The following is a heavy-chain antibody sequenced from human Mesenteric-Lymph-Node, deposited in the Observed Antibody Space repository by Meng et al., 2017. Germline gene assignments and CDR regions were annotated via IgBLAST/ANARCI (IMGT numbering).Heavy chain of an antibody. CDR2: IKSKTDGGTT. D-gene: IGHD6-13*01. J-gene: IGHJ4*02. CDR3: ASGGYNSDWYWSRFDY. Sequence: GESLKISCAASGFTFSNAWMSWVRQAPGKGLEWVGRIKSKTDGGTTDYAAPVKGRFTISRDDSKNTLYLQMNSLRTEDTAVYYCASGGYNSDWYWSRFDYWGQGTLVTVSS. V-gene: IGHV3-15*01. CDR1: GFTFSNAW.